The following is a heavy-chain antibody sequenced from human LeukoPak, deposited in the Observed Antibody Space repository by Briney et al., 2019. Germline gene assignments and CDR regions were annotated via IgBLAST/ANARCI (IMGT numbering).Heavy chain of an antibody. J-gene: IGHJ4*02. V-gene: IGHV4-4*07. CDR2: FYASGNS. Sequence: SEALSLTGAVSGESISNYYWTWIRQPAWKGLEWIGRFYASGNSNYNPSLKSRVTISVDTSKNQFSLKLSSVTAADTAVYYCARDLYDFWSAYYCDWGQGTLVTVSS. CDR3: ARDLYDFWSAYYCD. D-gene: IGHD3-3*01. CDR1: GESISNYY.